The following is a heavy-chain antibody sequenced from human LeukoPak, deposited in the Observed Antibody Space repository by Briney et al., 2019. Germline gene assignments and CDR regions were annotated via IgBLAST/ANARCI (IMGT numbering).Heavy chain of an antibody. D-gene: IGHD1-26*01. CDR2: IYNGGST. CDR3: ARPKWELRKPTLRGYYFDY. V-gene: IGHV4-39*01. CDR1: GDSISSTSYS. J-gene: IGHJ4*02. Sequence: PSETLSLTCTVSGDSISSTSYSWGWIRQPPGKGLEWIGSIYNGGSTYYNPSLKSRVTISVDTSKNQFSLKLSSVTAADTAVYYCARPKWELRKPTLRGYYFDYWGQGTLVTVSS.